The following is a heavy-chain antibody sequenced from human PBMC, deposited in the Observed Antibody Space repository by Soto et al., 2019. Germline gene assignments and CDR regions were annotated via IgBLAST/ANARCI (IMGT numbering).Heavy chain of an antibody. CDR1: GFTFSSYS. J-gene: IGHJ6*02. Sequence: EVQLVESGGGLVKPGGSLRLSCAASGFTFSSYSMNWVRQAPGKGLEWVSSISSSSSYIYYADSVKGRFTISRDNVKNSLYLQMNSLRAEDPAVYYCAREDINPFYGMDVWGQGTTVTVSS. CDR2: ISSSSSYI. CDR3: AREDINPFYGMDV. D-gene: IGHD5-12*01. V-gene: IGHV3-21*01.